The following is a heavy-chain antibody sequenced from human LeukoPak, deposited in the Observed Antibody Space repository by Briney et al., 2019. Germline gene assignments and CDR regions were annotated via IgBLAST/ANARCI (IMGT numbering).Heavy chain of an antibody. Sequence: PGGSLRLSCAASGFTFSNAWMSWVRQAPGKGLEWVGRIKSKTDGGTTDYAAPVKGRFTISRDDSKNTLYVQMNSLKTEDTAVYYCTTGGIGYCRSSGCYPGDYWGQGTLVTVSS. CDR2: IKSKTDGGTT. D-gene: IGHD2-15*01. V-gene: IGHV3-15*01. CDR3: TTGGIGYCRSSGCYPGDY. CDR1: GFTFSNAW. J-gene: IGHJ4*02.